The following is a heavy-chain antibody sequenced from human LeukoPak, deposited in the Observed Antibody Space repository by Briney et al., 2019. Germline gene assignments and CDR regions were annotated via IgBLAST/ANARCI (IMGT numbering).Heavy chain of an antibody. CDR3: ARGQYYYDSSGYYANDAFDI. J-gene: IGHJ3*02. CDR2: IIPIFGTA. CDR1: GGTFSSYA. Sequence: SVKVSCKASGGTFSSYAISWVRQAPGQGLEWMGGIIPIFGTANYAQKFQGRVTITTDESTSTAYMGLSSLRSEDTAVYYCARGQYYYDSSGYYANDAFDIWGQGTMVTVSS. D-gene: IGHD3-22*01. V-gene: IGHV1-69*05.